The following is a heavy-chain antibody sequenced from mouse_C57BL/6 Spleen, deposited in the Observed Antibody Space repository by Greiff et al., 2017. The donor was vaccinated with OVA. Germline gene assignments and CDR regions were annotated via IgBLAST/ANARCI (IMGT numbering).Heavy chain of an antibody. D-gene: IGHD4-1*02. V-gene: IGHV5-17*01. CDR1: GFTFSDYG. CDR3: ARPYVNWIDY. Sequence: EVQLVESGGGLVKPGGSLKLSCAASGFTFSDYGMHWVRQAPEKGLEWVAYISSGSSTIYYADTVKGRFTISRDNAKNTLFLQMTSLRSEDTAMYYCARPYVNWIDYWGQGTTLTVSS. CDR2: ISSGSSTI. J-gene: IGHJ2*01.